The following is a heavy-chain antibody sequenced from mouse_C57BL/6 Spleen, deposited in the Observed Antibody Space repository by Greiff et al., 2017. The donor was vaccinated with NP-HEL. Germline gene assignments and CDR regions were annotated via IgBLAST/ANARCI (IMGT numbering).Heavy chain of an antibody. CDR1: GYTFTSYW. Sequence: QVQLQQSGAELVMPGASVKLSCKASGYTFTSYWMHWVKQRPGQGLEWIGEIDPSDSYTNYNQKFKGKSTLTVDKSSSTAYMQLSSLTSEDSAVYYCARSSYSNGGAMDYWGQGTSVTVSS. CDR3: ARSSYSNGGAMDY. V-gene: IGHV1-69*01. D-gene: IGHD2-5*01. J-gene: IGHJ4*01. CDR2: IDPSDSYT.